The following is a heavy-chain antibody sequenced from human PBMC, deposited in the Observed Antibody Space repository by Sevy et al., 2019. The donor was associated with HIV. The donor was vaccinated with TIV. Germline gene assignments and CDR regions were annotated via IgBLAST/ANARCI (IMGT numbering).Heavy chain of an antibody. D-gene: IGHD3-10*01. CDR1: AFTFSSYA. J-gene: IGHJ3*02. CDR3: AKTAVLLWFGALGAFDI. CDR2: ISGSGGST. Sequence: GGSLRLSCAASAFTFSSYAMSWVRQAPGKGLEWVSAISGSGGSTDYADSVKGRFTISRDNSKNTLYLQMNSLRAEDTAGYYCAKTAVLLWFGALGAFDIWGQGTMVTVSS. V-gene: IGHV3-23*01.